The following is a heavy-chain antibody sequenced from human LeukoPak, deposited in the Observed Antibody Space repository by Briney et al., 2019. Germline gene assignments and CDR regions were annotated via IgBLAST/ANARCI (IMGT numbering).Heavy chain of an antibody. J-gene: IGHJ4*02. CDR1: GFTFSRYA. V-gene: IGHV3-30-3*01. Sequence: GGSLRLSCAASGFTFSRYAMHWVRRAPGKGLEWVAIISYDGSNKYYADSVKGRFTISRDNSKNTLYLQMNSLRAEDTAVFYCARALGWWSPIDYWGQGTLVTVSS. CDR2: ISYDGSNK. D-gene: IGHD2-8*02. CDR3: ARALGWWSPIDY.